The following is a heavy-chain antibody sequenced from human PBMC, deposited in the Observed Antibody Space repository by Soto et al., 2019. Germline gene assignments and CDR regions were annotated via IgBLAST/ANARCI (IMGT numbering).Heavy chain of an antibody. D-gene: IGHD5-12*01. CDR2: IWYDGSNK. CDR1: GFTFSSYG. J-gene: IGHJ3*02. Sequence: GGSLRLSCAASGFTFSSYGMHWVRQAPGKGLEWVAVIWYDGSNKYYADSVKGRFTISRDNSKNTLYLQMNSLRAEDTAVYYCARERAGYTFDIWGQGTMVTVSS. V-gene: IGHV3-33*01. CDR3: ARERAGYTFDI.